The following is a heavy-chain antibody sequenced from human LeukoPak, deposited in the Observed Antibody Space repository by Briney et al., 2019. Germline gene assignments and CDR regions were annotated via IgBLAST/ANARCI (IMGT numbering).Heavy chain of an antibody. CDR3: ARGGIVGATTYRDYFDY. Sequence: SVKVSCKASGGTFSSYTISWVRQAPGQGLEWMGTIIPILGIANYAQKFQGRVTITADKSTSTAYMELSSLRSEDTAVYYCARGGIVGATTYRDYFDYWGQGTLVTVSS. CDR1: GGTFSSYT. V-gene: IGHV1-69*02. J-gene: IGHJ4*02. D-gene: IGHD1-26*01. CDR2: IIPILGIA.